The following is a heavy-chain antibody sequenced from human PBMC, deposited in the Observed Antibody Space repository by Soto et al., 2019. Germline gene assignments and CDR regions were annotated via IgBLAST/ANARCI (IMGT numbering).Heavy chain of an antibody. CDR2: IWYDGSNK. D-gene: IGHD3-22*01. CDR1: GFTFSDYY. Sequence: QVQLVESGGGLVKPGGSLRLSCAASGFTFSDYYMSWIRQAPGKGLEWVAVIWYDGSNKYYADSVKGRFTISRDNSKNTLYLQMNSLRAEDTAVYYCAREADYYDSSGPGGYWGQGTLVTVSS. CDR3: AREADYYDSSGPGGY. V-gene: IGHV3-33*08. J-gene: IGHJ4*02.